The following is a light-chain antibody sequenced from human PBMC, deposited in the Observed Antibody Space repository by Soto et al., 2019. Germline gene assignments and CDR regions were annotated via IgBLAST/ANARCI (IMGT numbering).Light chain of an antibody. CDR1: QSVTSNY. V-gene: IGKV3-20*01. J-gene: IGKJ1*01. CDR3: QQYGTSPWT. CDR2: RAS. Sequence: EIVLTQSPGTLSLYPGESATLSCRASQSVTSNYIAWYQQKPGQAPSLLIYRASTRATGIPDRFSGSGSGTDFTLTISRLEPEDFAVYHCQQYGTSPWTFGQGTKVEIK.